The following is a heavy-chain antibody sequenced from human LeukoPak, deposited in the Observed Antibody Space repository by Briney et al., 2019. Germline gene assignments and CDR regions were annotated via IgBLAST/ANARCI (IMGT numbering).Heavy chain of an antibody. CDR2: IYYSGNT. CDR3: ARGYYGVLTGHPKNFDY. Sequence: KPSETLSLTCTVSGGSISSSSYYWGWIRQPPGKGLEWSGSIYYSGNTYYNPSLKSRVTISVDTSKNQFSLKLSSVTAAATAVYYCARGYYGVLTGHPKNFDYWGQGTLVTVSS. D-gene: IGHD3-9*01. J-gene: IGHJ4*02. CDR1: GGSISSSSYY. V-gene: IGHV4-39*01.